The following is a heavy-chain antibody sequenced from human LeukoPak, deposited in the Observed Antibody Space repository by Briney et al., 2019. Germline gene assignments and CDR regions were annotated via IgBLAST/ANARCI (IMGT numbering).Heavy chain of an antibody. J-gene: IGHJ4*02. Sequence: GGSLRLSCAASGFTVSSNYMSWVRQAPGKGLEWVSVTYSGGSTYYADSVKGRFTISRDNSKNTLYLQMNSLRAEDTAVYYCAVQYDSSGYYDFDYWGQGALVTVSS. CDR1: GFTVSSNY. D-gene: IGHD3-22*01. CDR2: TYSGGST. CDR3: AVQYDSSGYYDFDY. V-gene: IGHV3-53*01.